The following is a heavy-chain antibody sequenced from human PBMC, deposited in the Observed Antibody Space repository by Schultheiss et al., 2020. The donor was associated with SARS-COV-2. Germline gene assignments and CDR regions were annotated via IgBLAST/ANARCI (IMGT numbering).Heavy chain of an antibody. V-gene: IGHV3-21*01. CDR3: ARGGHDVVVPSQMDV. J-gene: IGHJ6*02. Sequence: GGSLRLSCAASGFTFSSYSMNWVRQAPGKGLEWVSTINNGDGDTYYADSVKGRFTISRDNAKNSLYLQMNSLRAEDTAVYYCARGGHDVVVPSQMDVWGQGTTVTVSS. CDR2: INNGDGDT. D-gene: IGHD2-2*01. CDR1: GFTFSSYS.